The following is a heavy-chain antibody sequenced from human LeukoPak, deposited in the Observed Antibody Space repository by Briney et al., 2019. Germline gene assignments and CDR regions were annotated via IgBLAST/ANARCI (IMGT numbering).Heavy chain of an antibody. CDR2: ISGSGGST. J-gene: IGHJ4*02. V-gene: IGHV3-23*01. CDR1: GFTFSSYA. CDR3: AKALCIVGATTTDY. Sequence: GGSLRLSCAASGFTFSSYAMSWVRQAPGKGLEWVSAISGSGGSTYYADSVKGRFTISRDNSKNTLYLQMNSLRADDTAVYYCAKALCIVGATTTDYWGQGTLVTVSS. D-gene: IGHD1-26*01.